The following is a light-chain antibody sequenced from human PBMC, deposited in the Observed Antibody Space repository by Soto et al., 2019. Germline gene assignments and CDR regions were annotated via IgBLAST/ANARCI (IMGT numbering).Light chain of an antibody. V-gene: IGKV3-20*01. CDR3: PQYGWT. CDR1: QSVSSSY. CDR2: GAS. Sequence: EIVLTQSPGTLSLSPGERATLSCRASQSVSSSYLAWYQQKPGQAPRLLIYGASSRATGIPDRFSGSGSGTDFTLTISRLEPEDFAVYYCPQYGWTFGQGTKVDIK. J-gene: IGKJ1*01.